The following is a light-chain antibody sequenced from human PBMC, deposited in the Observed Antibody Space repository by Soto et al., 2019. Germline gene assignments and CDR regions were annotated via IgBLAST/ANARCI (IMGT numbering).Light chain of an antibody. CDR3: CSYAGSYTYV. CDR1: SSDVGGYNF. CDR2: DVS. V-gene: IGLV2-11*01. Sequence: QSVLTQPRSVSGSPGQSVTISCTGTSSDVGGYNFVSWHQQHPGKAPKLMIYDVSKRPSGVPDRFSGSKSGNTASLTISGLQAEDGADYYCCSYAGSYTYVFGTGTKLTV. J-gene: IGLJ1*01.